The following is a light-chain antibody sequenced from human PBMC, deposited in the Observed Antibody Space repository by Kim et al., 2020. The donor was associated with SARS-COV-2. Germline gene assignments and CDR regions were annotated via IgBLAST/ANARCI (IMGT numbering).Light chain of an antibody. CDR3: YSAADNNRV. J-gene: IGLJ2*01. CDR2: KDT. CDR1: VLAKKY. Sequence: SYELTQPSSMSVSPGQTARITCSGDVLAKKYARWFQQKPGQAPVLVIYKDTERPSGIPERFSGSSSGTTVTLTIRGAQVEDEADYYCYSAADNNRVFGGGTQLTVL. V-gene: IGLV3-27*01.